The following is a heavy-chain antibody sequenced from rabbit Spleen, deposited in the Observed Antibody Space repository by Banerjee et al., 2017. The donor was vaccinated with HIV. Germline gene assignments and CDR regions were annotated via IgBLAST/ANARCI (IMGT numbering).Heavy chain of an antibody. Sequence: QSLEECGGDLVKPGASLTLTCKASGIDFSNYYYMCWVRQAPGKGLEWIGCIDTGRGSTWYACWAKGRFTIYKTSSTTVTLQVPSLTAADTDPYFCAKNYVNAFAPWGPGTLVTV. CDR1: GIDFSNYYY. CDR2: IDTGRGST. D-gene: IGHD1-1*01. CDR3: AKNYVNAFAP. J-gene: IGHJ2*01. V-gene: IGHV1S40*01.